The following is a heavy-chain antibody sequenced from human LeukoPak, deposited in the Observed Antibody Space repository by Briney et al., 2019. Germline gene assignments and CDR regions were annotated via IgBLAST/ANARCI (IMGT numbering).Heavy chain of an antibody. CDR2: ISGSGGST. J-gene: IGHJ6*02. D-gene: IGHD6-13*01. CDR1: GFTFSSYA. V-gene: IGHV3-23*01. Sequence: GGSLRLTCAASGFTFSSYAMSWVRQAPGKGLEWVSAISGSGGSTYYADSVKGRFTISRDNSKNTLYLQMNSLRAEDTAVYYCAKDTSSSWYDPYYGMDVWGQGTTVTVSS. CDR3: AKDTSSSWYDPYYGMDV.